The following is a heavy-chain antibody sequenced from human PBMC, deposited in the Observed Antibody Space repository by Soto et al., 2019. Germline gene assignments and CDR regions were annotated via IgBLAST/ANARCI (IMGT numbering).Heavy chain of an antibody. Sequence: SVKVSCKASGGTFSSYAISWVRQAPGQGLEWMGGIIPIFGTANYAQKFQGRVTITADESTSTAYMELSSLRSEDMAVYYCARELLRGYSYGYLDYWGQGTQVTVSS. D-gene: IGHD5-18*01. V-gene: IGHV1-69*13. J-gene: IGHJ4*02. CDR1: GGTFSSYA. CDR2: IIPIFGTA. CDR3: ARELLRGYSYGYLDY.